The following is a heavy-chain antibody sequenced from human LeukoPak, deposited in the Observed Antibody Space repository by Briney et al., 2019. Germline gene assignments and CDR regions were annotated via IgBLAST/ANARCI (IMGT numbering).Heavy chain of an antibody. CDR1: GYSFSDYW. CDR3: ARLPEPWELLIDY. D-gene: IGHD1-26*01. Sequence: GESLKISCQGSGYSFSDYWVGWVRQMPGKGLEWMGIIYPGDSDTRYSPSFQGQVTISADKSISTAYLQWSSLKASDTAMYYCARLPEPWELLIDYWGQGTLVTVSS. CDR2: IYPGDSDT. J-gene: IGHJ4*02. V-gene: IGHV5-51*01.